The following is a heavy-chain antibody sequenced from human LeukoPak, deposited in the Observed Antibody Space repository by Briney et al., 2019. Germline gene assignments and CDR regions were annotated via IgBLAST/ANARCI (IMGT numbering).Heavy chain of an antibody. CDR3: ARGENNYGYYYFDY. J-gene: IGHJ4*02. CDR1: GFTFSSYS. CDR2: ISSSSSYI. V-gene: IGHV3-21*01. D-gene: IGHD5-18*01. Sequence: GGSLRLSCAASGFTFSSYSMNWVRQAPGKGLEWVSSISSSSSYIYYAESMKGRFTISRDNAKNSLYLQMNSLRAEGTAVYYCARGENNYGYYYFDYWGQGTLVTVSS.